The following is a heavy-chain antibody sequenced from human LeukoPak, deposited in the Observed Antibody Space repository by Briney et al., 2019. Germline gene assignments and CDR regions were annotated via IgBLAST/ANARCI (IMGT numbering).Heavy chain of an antibody. CDR1: GFTFSSYA. J-gene: IGHJ3*02. CDR3: AKEFYYYDSSGHFDAFDI. V-gene: IGHV3-23*01. D-gene: IGHD3-22*01. CDR2: ISGSGGST. Sequence: QPGGSLRLSCAASGFTFSSYAMSWVRQAPGKGLEWVSAISGSGGSTYYADSVKGRFTISRDNSKNTLYLQMNSLRAEDTAVYYCAKEFYYYDSSGHFDAFDIWGQGTMVTVSS.